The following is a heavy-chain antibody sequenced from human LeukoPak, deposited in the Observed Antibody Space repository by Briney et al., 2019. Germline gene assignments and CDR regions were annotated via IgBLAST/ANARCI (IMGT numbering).Heavy chain of an antibody. D-gene: IGHD2-8*01. J-gene: IGHJ4*02. V-gene: IGHV4-39*01. Sequence: PSGTLSLTCTVSGGSMTSNNYYWGWIRQPPGKGLEWIGNIHYSGSTYYSPSLKNRVTISVDTSKNQFSLRLKSVTAADTAVYYCWRPHCSNSVCSSSRVDFWGQGTLVTVSS. CDR3: WRPHCSNSVCSSSRVDF. CDR1: GGSMTSNNYY. CDR2: IHYSGST.